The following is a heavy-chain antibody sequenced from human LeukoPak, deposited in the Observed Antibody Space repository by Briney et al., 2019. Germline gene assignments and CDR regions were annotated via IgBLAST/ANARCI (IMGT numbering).Heavy chain of an antibody. CDR3: ARDQRCSRYDGGCDQWYFDL. Sequence: PSETLSLTCTVSGGSISGYYWSWLRQPPGKGLEWIGYIYRSGFTDYNPSLRSRLTISVDTSRNQFSLKLTFATAADTAMYYCARDQRCSRYDGGCDQWYFDLWGRGTLVTVSS. CDR2: IYRSGFT. V-gene: IGHV4-59*01. J-gene: IGHJ2*01. D-gene: IGHD5-12*01. CDR1: GGSISGYY.